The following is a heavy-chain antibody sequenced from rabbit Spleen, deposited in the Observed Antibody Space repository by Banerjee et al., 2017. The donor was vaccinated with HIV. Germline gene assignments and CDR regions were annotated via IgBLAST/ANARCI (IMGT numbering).Heavy chain of an antibody. J-gene: IGHJ4*01. CDR1: GFSFSRGYD. CDR2: IYADSRGST. D-gene: IGHD2-1*01. V-gene: IGHV1S45*01. CDR3: ARGSAAMTMVITGYYLNL. Sequence: QEQLEESAGGLVQPGGSLKLSCKASGFSFSRGYDMCWVRQAPGKGLEWIACIYADSRGSTYYASWAKGRFTISKTSSTTVTLEMTSLTAADTATYFCARGSAAMTMVITGYYLNLWGQGTLVTVS.